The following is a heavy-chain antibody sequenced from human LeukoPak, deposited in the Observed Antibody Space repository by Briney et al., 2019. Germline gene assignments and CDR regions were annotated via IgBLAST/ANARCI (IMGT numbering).Heavy chain of an antibody. CDR2: IIPIFGTA. CDR1: GGTFSSYA. D-gene: IGHD6-6*01. CDR3: ARDARSDETYYYYYMDG. V-gene: IGHV1-69*05. Sequence: SVKVSCKASGGTFSSYAISWVRQAPGQGLEWMGRIIPIFGTANYAQKFQGRVTITTDESTSTAYMELSSLRSEDTAVYYCARDARSDETYYYYYMDGWGKGTTVTVSS. J-gene: IGHJ6*03.